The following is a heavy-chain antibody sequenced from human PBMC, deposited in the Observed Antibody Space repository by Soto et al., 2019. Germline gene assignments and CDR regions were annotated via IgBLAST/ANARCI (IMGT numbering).Heavy chain of an antibody. CDR2: IKSKTDGGTT. D-gene: IGHD2-15*01. CDR1: GFTFSNAW. J-gene: IGHJ4*02. V-gene: IGHV3-15*01. Sequence: EVQLVESGGGLVKPGGSLRLSCEASGFTFSNAWMSWVRQAPGKGLDWVGRIKSKTDGGTTDYAAPVKGRFTISRDDSKNTLYLQMNSLKTEDTAVYYCTTGMRYCSGGSCYSPIDYWGQGTLVTVSS. CDR3: TTGMRYCSGGSCYSPIDY.